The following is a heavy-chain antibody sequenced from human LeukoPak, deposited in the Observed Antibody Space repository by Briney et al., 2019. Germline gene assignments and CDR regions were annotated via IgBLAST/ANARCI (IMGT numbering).Heavy chain of an antibody. CDR3: ARERYYYGSGSRGIDY. V-gene: IGHV3-11*01. Sequence: GGSLRLSCAASGFTFSDYYMSWIRQAPGKGLEWVSYISSSGSTIYYADSVKGRFTISRDNAKNSLYLQMNSLRAEDTAVYYCARERYYYGSGSRGIDYWGQGTLVTVSS. CDR1: GFTFSDYY. CDR2: ISSSGSTI. J-gene: IGHJ4*02. D-gene: IGHD3-10*01.